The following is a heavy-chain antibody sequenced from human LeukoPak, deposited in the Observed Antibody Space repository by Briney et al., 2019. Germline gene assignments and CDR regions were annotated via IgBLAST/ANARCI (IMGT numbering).Heavy chain of an antibody. Sequence: PSQTLTLTCTVSGGSISSGDYYWSWIRQPPGKGLEWIGYIYYSGSTYYNPSLKSRVTISVDTSKNQFSLKLSSVTAADTAVYYCAGLDYYGSRYWFDPWGQGTLVTVSS. D-gene: IGHD3-10*01. CDR2: IYYSGST. J-gene: IGHJ5*02. CDR3: AGLDYYGSRYWFDP. V-gene: IGHV4-30-4*01. CDR1: GGSISSGDYY.